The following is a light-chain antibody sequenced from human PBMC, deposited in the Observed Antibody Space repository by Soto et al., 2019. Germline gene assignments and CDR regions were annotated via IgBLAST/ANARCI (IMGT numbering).Light chain of an antibody. CDR3: QSYDSSLSGYTV. Sequence: QSALTQPPSVSGAPGQRVTIPCTGSSSNIGAGYDVHWYQQLPGTAPKLLIYGDTNRPSGVPDRFSGSKSGTSASLAITGLQAEDEADYYCQSYDSSLSGYTVFGGGTQLTVL. V-gene: IGLV1-40*01. J-gene: IGLJ7*01. CDR2: GDT. CDR1: SSNIGAGYD.